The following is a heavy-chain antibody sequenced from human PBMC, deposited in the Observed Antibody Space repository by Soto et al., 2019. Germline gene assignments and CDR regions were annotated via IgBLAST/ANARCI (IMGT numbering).Heavy chain of an antibody. CDR3: ARAVTTGDYYYDDVMDV. D-gene: IGHD4-4*01. V-gene: IGHV3-74*01. CDR2: INSDGSST. CDR1: GFAFSSYW. Sequence: GGSLRLSCAASGFAFSSYWMHWVRQAPGKGLGWVSRINSDGSSTSYADSVKGRFAISRDNAKNTLYLQINSLRAEDTAVYYCARAVTTGDYYYDDVMDVWGQGTTVTVSS. J-gene: IGHJ6*02.